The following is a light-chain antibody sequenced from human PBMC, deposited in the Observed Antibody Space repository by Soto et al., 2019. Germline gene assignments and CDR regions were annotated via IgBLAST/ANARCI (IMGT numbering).Light chain of an antibody. CDR1: YSNIGAGYE. J-gene: IGLJ3*02. Sequence: QSELTQPPSVSGAPGQRVTISCTGSYSNIGAGYEVHWYQQVPGTAPKLLVSGHNNRPSGVPDRFFGSKSGTSASLTIIGLQAEDEADYYCQSFDSSVSGSGVFGGGNKLTVL. V-gene: IGLV1-40*01. CDR3: QSFDSSVSGSGV. CDR2: GHN.